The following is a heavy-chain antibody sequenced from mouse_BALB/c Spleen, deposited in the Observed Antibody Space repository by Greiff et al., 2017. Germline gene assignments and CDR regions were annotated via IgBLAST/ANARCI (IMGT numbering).Heavy chain of an antibody. D-gene: IGHD1-1*01. CDR3: ARRGYYYGSSYAMDY. J-gene: IGHJ4*01. CDR1: GFTFSSFG. CDR2: ISSGSSTI. Sequence: EVKLMESGGGLVQPGGSRKLSCAASGFTFSSFGMHWVRQAPEKGLEWVAYISSGSSTIYYADTVKGRFTISRDNPKNTLFLQMTSLRSEDTAMYYCARRGYYYGSSYAMDYWGQGTSVTVSS. V-gene: IGHV5-17*02.